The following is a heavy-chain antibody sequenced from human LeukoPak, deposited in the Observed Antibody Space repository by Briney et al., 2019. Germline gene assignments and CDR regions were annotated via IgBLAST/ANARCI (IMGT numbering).Heavy chain of an antibody. J-gene: IGHJ4*02. Sequence: ASVKVSCKASGYTFSSYDINWVRQATGQGLEWMGWMNPNSGNTGYAQKFQDRVTMTRNTSISTAYMELSSLTSEDTAVYYCARYPRQGGSPLDYWGQGTLVTVSS. D-gene: IGHD1-26*01. CDR3: ARYPRQGGSPLDY. CDR1: GYTFSSYD. V-gene: IGHV1-8*01. CDR2: MNPNSGNT.